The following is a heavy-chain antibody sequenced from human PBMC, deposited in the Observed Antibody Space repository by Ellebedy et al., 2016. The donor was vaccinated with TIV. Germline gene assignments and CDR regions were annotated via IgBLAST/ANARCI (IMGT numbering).Heavy chain of an antibody. CDR1: GFTFDGYA. CDR3: GKDILPGGMDV. J-gene: IGHJ6*02. D-gene: IGHD1-14*01. Sequence: SLKISCVGTGFTFDGYAMHWVRQIPGKGLEWVAGMDWASGRIDYADSVKGRFTISRNNAENSLNLQMNSLRTEDTALYFCGKDILPGGMDVWGQGTTVTVSS. CDR2: MDWASGRI. V-gene: IGHV3-9*01.